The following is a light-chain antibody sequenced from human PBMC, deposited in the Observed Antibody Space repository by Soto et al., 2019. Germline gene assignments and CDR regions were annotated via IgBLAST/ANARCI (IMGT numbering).Light chain of an antibody. CDR2: EVT. CDR1: SSDVGSYNF. V-gene: IGLV2-14*02. CDR3: SSYTSSSTNV. J-gene: IGLJ1*01. Sequence: QSELTQAAYVSGSPGQSITVSCTGNSSDVGSYNFVSWYQQYSGKAPKLIVYEVTKRPSGVSYRFSGSKSGHTASLTISGLQAVDEADYYCSSYTSSSTNVFGTGTKVTVL.